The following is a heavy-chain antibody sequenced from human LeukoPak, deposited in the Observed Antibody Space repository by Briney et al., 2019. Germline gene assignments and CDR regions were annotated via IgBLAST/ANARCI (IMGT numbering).Heavy chain of an antibody. CDR2: VTDSASST. CDR1: GFTFSNFA. CDR3: AKPVGGSWRYYYMDV. D-gene: IGHD2-15*01. V-gene: IGHV3-23*01. Sequence: GGSLRLSRAASGFTFSNFAMTWVRRAPGKGLEWVSVVTDSASSTYYADSVKGRFTVSRDNSKNTLYLQMNSLRAEDTAVYCCAKPVGGSWRYYYMDVWGKGTTVTVSS. J-gene: IGHJ6*03.